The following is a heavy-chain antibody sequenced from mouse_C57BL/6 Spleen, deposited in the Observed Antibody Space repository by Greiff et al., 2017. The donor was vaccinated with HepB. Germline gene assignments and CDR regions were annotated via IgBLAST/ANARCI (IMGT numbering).Heavy chain of an antibody. CDR2: ISSGSSTI. V-gene: IGHV5-17*01. J-gene: IGHJ2*01. Sequence: EVKLEESGGGLVKPGGSLKLSCAASGFTFSDYGMHWVRQAPEKGLEWVAYISSGSSTIYYADTVKGRFTISRDNAKNTLFLQMTSLRSEDTAMYYCARGYGSSPLFDYWGQGTTLTVSS. D-gene: IGHD1-1*01. CDR3: ARGYGSSPLFDY. CDR1: GFTFSDYG.